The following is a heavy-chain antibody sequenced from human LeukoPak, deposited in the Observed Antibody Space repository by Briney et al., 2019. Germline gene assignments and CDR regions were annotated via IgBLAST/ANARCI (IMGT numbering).Heavy chain of an antibody. CDR2: FDPEDGET. CDR1: GYTLTELS. V-gene: IGHV1-24*01. J-gene: IGHJ3*02. CDR3: ARDSNRLLWFGEFDAFDI. Sequence: ASVKVSCKVSGYTLTELSMHWVRQAPGKGLEWMGGFDPEDGETIYAQKFQGRVTMTTDTSTSTAYMELRSLRSDDTAVYYCARDSNRLLWFGEFDAFDIWGQGTMVTVSS. D-gene: IGHD3-10*01.